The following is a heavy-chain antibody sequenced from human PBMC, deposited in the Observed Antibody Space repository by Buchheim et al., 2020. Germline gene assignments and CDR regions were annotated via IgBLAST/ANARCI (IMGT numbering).Heavy chain of an antibody. J-gene: IGHJ4*02. CDR2: LYYSGST. Sequence: QLQLQESGPGLVKPSETLSLTCTVSGGSISSSSYYWGWIRQPPGKGLEWIGCLYYSGSTYYNPSLKSRVTISVDTSKNQVSLKLSSVTAADTAVYYCARSSTYYYDSSGPNFDYWGQGTL. CDR3: ARSSTYYYDSSGPNFDY. D-gene: IGHD3-22*01. CDR1: GGSISSSSYY. V-gene: IGHV4-39*01.